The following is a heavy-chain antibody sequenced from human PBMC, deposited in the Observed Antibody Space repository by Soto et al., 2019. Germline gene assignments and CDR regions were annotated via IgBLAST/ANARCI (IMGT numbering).Heavy chain of an antibody. D-gene: IGHD6-13*01. Sequence: PSETMSLTCTVSGDSIGNYYWSWIRQKTGKGLEWIGYIYYSGSTNYNPSLKSRVTISVDTSKNQFSLKLNSVTAADTAVYYCARHLWVGTSWYLGAFDIWGQGTMVTVSS. V-gene: IGHV4-59*08. CDR1: GDSIGNYY. J-gene: IGHJ3*02. CDR3: ARHLWVGTSWYLGAFDI. CDR2: IYYSGST.